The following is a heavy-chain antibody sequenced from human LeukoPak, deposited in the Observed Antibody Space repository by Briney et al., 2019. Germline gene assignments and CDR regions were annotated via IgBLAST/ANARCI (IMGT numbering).Heavy chain of an antibody. J-gene: IGHJ4*02. V-gene: IGHV4-59*12. D-gene: IGHD6-6*01. CDR3: AKHDSNSASIDY. CDR1: GDSFSYFY. Sequence: PSETLSLTCTVSGDSFSYFYWSWIRQPPGKGLEWIGYIYNSGSTNYNPSLKSRVTISLDTSKNQFSLNLNSVTAADTAVYYFAKHDSNSASIDYWGQGTLVTVSS. CDR2: IYNSGST.